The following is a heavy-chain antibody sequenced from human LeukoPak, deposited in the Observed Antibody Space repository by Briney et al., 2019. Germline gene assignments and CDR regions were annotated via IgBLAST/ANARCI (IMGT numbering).Heavy chain of an antibody. CDR3: AKVPTQWEPFDY. D-gene: IGHD1-26*01. J-gene: IGHJ4*02. CDR1: GFTFSSYA. V-gene: IGHV3-23*01. CDR2: ISGSGGST. Sequence: GGSLKLSCAASGFTFSSYAMSWVRQAPGKGLEWVSAISGSGGSTYYADSVKGRFTIPRDNSKNTLYLQMNSLRAEDTAVYYCAKVPTQWEPFDYWGQGTLVAVSS.